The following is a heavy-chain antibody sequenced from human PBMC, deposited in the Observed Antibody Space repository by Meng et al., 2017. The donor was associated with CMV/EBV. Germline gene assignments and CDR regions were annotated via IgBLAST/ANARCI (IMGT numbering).Heavy chain of an antibody. D-gene: IGHD2-2*01. CDR1: GGTFSSYA. Sequence: SVKVSCKASGGTFSSYAISWVRQAPGQGLEWMGGIIPILGIANYAQKFQGRVTITADKSTNTAYMELSSLRSEDTAVYYCARERVDIVVVPAAPGYYGMDVWGQGTTVTVSS. CDR2: IIPILGIA. J-gene: IGHJ6*02. V-gene: IGHV1-69*10. CDR3: ARERVDIVVVPAAPGYYGMDV.